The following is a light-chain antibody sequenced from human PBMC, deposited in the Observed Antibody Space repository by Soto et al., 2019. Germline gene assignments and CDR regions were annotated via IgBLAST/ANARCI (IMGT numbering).Light chain of an antibody. CDR3: QQYGSSRT. CDR1: QSVSSSY. Sequence: EIVLTQSPGTLSLSPGERATLSCRASQSVSSSYLAWYQQKPGQAPRLLMYGASSRAAGIPDRFSGSGSGTDSTLTINKLEPEDFAVYYCQQYGSSRTFGQGTKVEIK. CDR2: GAS. V-gene: IGKV3-20*01. J-gene: IGKJ1*01.